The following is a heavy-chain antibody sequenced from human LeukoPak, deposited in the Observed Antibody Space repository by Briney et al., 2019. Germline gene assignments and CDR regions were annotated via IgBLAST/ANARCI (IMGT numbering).Heavy chain of an antibody. CDR2: ISYDGSNK. CDR3: AKDGDQTGTTYFDY. J-gene: IGHJ4*02. D-gene: IGHD1-1*01. Sequence: GGSLRLSCAASGFTLSSYGVHWVRQAPGKGLEWVAVISYDGSNKYYADSVKGRFTISRDNSKNTLYLQMNSLRAEDTAVYYCAKDGDQTGTTYFDYWGQGTLVTVSS. V-gene: IGHV3-30*18. CDR1: GFTLSSYG.